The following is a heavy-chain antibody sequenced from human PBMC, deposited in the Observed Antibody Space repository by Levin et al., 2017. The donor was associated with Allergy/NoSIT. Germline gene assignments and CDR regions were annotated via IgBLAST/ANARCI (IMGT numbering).Heavy chain of an antibody. Sequence: GESLKISCAASGFTFSSYVVSWVRQAPGKGLEWVSGISGSGGSTYYADSVKGRFTISRDNSKNTLYLQMDSLRAEDTAVYYCAKRSGGGSGSYYIDYWGQGTLVTVSS. CDR3: AKRSGGGSGSYYIDY. CDR1: GFTFSSYV. J-gene: IGHJ4*02. CDR2: ISGSGGST. V-gene: IGHV3-23*01. D-gene: IGHD3-10*01.